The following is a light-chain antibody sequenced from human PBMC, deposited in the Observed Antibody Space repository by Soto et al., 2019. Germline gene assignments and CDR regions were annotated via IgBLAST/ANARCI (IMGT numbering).Light chain of an antibody. CDR2: GAS. CDR1: QSINIY. V-gene: IGKV1-39*01. CDR3: QQSFRSSYT. J-gene: IGKJ2*01. Sequence: IQMTQSPSSLSAFVGDRVTVTCRASQSINIYLNLYQQRPGKAPTLLIYGASSLQSGVASRFSGGGSRTDVTLTISSLQTEDFATCCCQQSFRSSYTFGQGTKLEIK.